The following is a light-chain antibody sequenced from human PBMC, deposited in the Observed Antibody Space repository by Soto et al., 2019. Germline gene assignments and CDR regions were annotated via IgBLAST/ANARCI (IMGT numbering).Light chain of an antibody. CDR2: AAF. Sequence: DIQMTQSPSSLSASVGDRVTITCRASQSISTYLSWYQQKPGKAPKLLISAAFSLQRGVPSRFSGSGSGTDVTLTISGLQLEEFATYYCQQSRSNPRTLGQGTRLEIK. CDR3: QQSRSNPRT. CDR1: QSISTY. V-gene: IGKV1-39*01. J-gene: IGKJ2*01.